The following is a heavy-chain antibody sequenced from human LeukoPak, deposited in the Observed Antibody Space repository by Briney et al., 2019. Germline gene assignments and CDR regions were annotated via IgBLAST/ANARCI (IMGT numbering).Heavy chain of an antibody. CDR2: IYYSGST. V-gene: IGHV4-30-4*01. CDR1: GGSISSGDYY. J-gene: IGHJ5*02. Sequence: SQTLSLTCTVSGGSISSGDYYWSWIRQPPGKGLEWIGYIYYSGSTYYNPSLKSRVTISVDRSKNQFSLRLTSVTAADTAAYYCARAGPWQIDPWGQGTLVTVSS. D-gene: IGHD3-10*01. CDR3: ARAGPWQIDP.